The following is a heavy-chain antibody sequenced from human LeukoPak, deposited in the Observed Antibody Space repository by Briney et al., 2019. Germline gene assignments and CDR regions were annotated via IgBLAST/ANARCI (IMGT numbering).Heavy chain of an antibody. D-gene: IGHD3-16*02. CDR1: GGSFSSYV. V-gene: IGHV1-69*04. J-gene: IGHJ3*02. CDR3: TREGVYAPDPSSYHRDAFDI. CDR2: IIPVLDVS. Sequence: ASVKVSCKASGGSFSSYVITWVRQAPGQGLEWMGRIIPVLDVSNFAQKFQGRVTITADKYTNTAYMELSRLESGDTAVYYCTREGVYAPDPSSYHRDAFDIWGQGTVVIVSS.